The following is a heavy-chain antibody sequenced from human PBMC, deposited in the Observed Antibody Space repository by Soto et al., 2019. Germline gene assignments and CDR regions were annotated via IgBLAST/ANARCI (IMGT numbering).Heavy chain of an antibody. Sequence: GASVKVSCKASGYTFTSYAMHWVRQAPGQRLEWMGWINAGNGNTKYSQKFQGRVTITRDTSASTAYMELSSLRSEDTAVYYCARYYDILTGLPPYGMDVWGQGTTVTVSS. CDR1: GYTFTSYA. J-gene: IGHJ6*02. CDR3: ARYYDILTGLPPYGMDV. V-gene: IGHV1-3*01. D-gene: IGHD3-9*01. CDR2: INAGNGNT.